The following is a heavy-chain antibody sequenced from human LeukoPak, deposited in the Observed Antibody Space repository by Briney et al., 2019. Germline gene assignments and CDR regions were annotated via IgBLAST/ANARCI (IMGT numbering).Heavy chain of an antibody. Sequence: PGGSLRLSCAASGFTFSSYGMHWVRQAPGKGLEWVAVISHDETFKHYTDSVKGRFTISRDTSENTLFLQMNSLRVDDTAVYYCARDASGTLDYWGQGTLVTVSS. CDR3: ARDASGTLDY. CDR2: ISHDETFK. D-gene: IGHD1-26*01. V-gene: IGHV3-30*19. CDR1: GFTFSSYG. J-gene: IGHJ4*02.